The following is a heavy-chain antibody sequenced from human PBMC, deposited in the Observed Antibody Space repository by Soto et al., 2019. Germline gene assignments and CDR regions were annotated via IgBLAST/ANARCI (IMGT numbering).Heavy chain of an antibody. D-gene: IGHD3-10*01. J-gene: IGHJ1*01. CDR1: GFTFSTFA. Sequence: EVQLLESGGDLVRPGGSLRLSCAASGFTFSTFAMTWVRQAPGKGLEWVSAIVGNGGATFYADSVKGRFSISRDNSKNTLFLQMSSLRPEDTAVYYCATDFYRDSGSSWGRGTLVVVSS. CDR3: ATDFYRDSGSS. CDR2: IVGNGGAT. V-gene: IGHV3-23*01.